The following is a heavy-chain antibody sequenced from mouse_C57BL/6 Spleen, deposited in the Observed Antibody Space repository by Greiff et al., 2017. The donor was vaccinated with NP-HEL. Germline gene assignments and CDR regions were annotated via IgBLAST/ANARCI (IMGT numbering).Heavy chain of an antibody. V-gene: IGHV1-61*01. CDR1: GYTFTSYW. CDR2: IYPSDSET. CDR3: ARYDTHYFDY. J-gene: IGHJ2*01. Sequence: QVQLQQPGAELVRPGSSVKLSCKASGYTFTSYWMDWVKQRPGQGLEWIGNIYPSDSETHYNQKFKDKATLTVDKSSSTAYMQLSSLTSEDSAVYYCARYDTHYFDYWGQGTTLTVSS. D-gene: IGHD2-3*01.